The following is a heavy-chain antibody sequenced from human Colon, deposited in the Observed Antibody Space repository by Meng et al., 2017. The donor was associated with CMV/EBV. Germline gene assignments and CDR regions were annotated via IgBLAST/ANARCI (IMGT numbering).Heavy chain of an antibody. D-gene: IGHD2-15*01. Sequence: SETLSLTCGVSGGSFSGYFWTWIRQSPGKGLEWIGEINHAGSTKYNPSLTSRVTISVDTSKNQFSLRLDSVTAADTAVYYCARGGRGPIVVVRLGAFDIWGQGTMVTVSS. CDR1: GGSFSGYF. V-gene: IGHV4-34*01. J-gene: IGHJ3*02. CDR2: INHAGST. CDR3: ARGGRGPIVVVRLGAFDI.